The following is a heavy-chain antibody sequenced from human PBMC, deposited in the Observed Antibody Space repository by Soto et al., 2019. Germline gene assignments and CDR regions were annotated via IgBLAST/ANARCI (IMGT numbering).Heavy chain of an antibody. CDR3: ARDWGDPTPDSSGPDH. CDR2: IIPIFGTA. CDR1: GGTFSSYA. V-gene: IGHV1-69*12. J-gene: IGHJ5*02. Sequence: QVQLVQSGAEVKKPGSSVKVSCKASGGTFSSYAISWVRQAPGQGLEWMGGIIPIFGTANYAQKFQGRVTIAADEATSTAYMELSSLRSEDTAVYYCARDWGDPTPDSSGPDHWGQGTLVTVSS. D-gene: IGHD6-19*01.